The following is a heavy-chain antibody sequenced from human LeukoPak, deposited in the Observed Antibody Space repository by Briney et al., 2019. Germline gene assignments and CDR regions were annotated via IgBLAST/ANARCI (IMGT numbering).Heavy chain of an antibody. V-gene: IGHV1-69*06. CDR1: GGTFSSYA. D-gene: IGHD3-22*01. Sequence: ASVKVSCKASGGTFSSYAISWVRQAPGQGLEWMGGIIPIFGTANYAQKFQGRVTITADKSTSTAYMELSSLRSEDTAVYYCANGGTYYYDSSGSDAFDIWGQGTMVTVSS. J-gene: IGHJ3*02. CDR3: ANGGTYYYDSSGSDAFDI. CDR2: IIPIFGTA.